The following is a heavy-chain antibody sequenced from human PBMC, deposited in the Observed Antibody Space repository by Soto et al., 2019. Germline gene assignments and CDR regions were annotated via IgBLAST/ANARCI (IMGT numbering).Heavy chain of an antibody. D-gene: IGHD4-17*01. Sequence: GGSLRLSCAASGFTFSSYSMNWVRQAPGKGLEWVSYISSSSSTIYYADSVKGRFTISRDNAKNSLYLQMNSLRAEDTAVYYCARDRYGDYGAEIRGQRTTVTVSS. CDR1: GFTFSSYS. CDR3: ARDRYGDYGAEI. J-gene: IGHJ6*02. V-gene: IGHV3-48*01. CDR2: ISSSSSTI.